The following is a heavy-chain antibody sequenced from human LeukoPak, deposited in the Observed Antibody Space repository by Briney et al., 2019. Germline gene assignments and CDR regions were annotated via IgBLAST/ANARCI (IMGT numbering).Heavy chain of an antibody. J-gene: IGHJ4*02. CDR3: ARAPRYYDFWSGYCDY. CDR2: INPNSGGT. Sequence: ASVKVSCKASGYTFTGYYMHWVRQAPGQGLERMGWINPNSGGTNYAQKFQGRVTMTRDTSISTAYMELSRLRSDDTAVYYCARAPRYYDFWSGYCDYWGQGTLVTVSS. D-gene: IGHD3-3*01. V-gene: IGHV1-2*02. CDR1: GYTFTGYY.